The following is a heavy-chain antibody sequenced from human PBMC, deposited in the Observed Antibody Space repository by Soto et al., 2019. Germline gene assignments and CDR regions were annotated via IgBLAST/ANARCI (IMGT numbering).Heavy chain of an antibody. CDR2: ISSSSSYT. Sequence: PGGSLRLSCAASGFTFSDYYMSWIRQAPGKGLEWVSYISSSSSYTNYADSVKGRFTISRDNAKNSLYLQMNSLRAEDTAVYYCARKKDGYTPYDYWGQGTLVTVSS. J-gene: IGHJ4*02. CDR3: ARKKDGYTPYDY. D-gene: IGHD5-12*01. V-gene: IGHV3-11*06. CDR1: GFTFSDYY.